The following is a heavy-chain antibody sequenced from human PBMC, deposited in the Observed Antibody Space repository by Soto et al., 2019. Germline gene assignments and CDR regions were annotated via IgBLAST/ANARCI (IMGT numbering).Heavy chain of an antibody. Sequence: QVQLVESGGGVIQPGRSLRLSCAASGFTFSSYAMHWVRQAPGKGLEWVAVISYDGSNKYYADSVKGRFTISRDNSKNTLYLQMNSLRAEDTAVYYCARAGLRLGELSDYYFDYWGQGTLVTVSS. V-gene: IGHV3-30-3*01. CDR2: ISYDGSNK. J-gene: IGHJ4*02. CDR1: GFTFSSYA. D-gene: IGHD3-16*02. CDR3: ARAGLRLGELSDYYFDY.